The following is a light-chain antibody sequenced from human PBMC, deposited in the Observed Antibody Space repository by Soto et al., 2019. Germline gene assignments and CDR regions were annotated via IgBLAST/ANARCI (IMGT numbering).Light chain of an antibody. CDR1: QSISSW. J-gene: IGKJ2*01. Sequence: DIQMTQSPSTLSASVGDRVTITCRASQSISSWLAWYQQKPGKAPKLLIYKASSLESGVPSRFSGSGSGTEFTLTISCLQPADFATYYCQQYNSYSGYTFGQGTKLEIK. V-gene: IGKV1-5*03. CDR3: QQYNSYSGYT. CDR2: KAS.